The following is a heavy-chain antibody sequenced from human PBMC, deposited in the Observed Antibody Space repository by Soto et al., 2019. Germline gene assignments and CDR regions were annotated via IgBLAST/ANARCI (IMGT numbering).Heavy chain of an antibody. V-gene: IGHV3-74*01. CDR2: INSDGGTT. Sequence: LRRSCEASGCNVSTFWMHWVRQAPGRGLVWVSRINSDGGTTAYADSVKGRFTISRDNAKNTLYLQMNSLRAEDTAVYFCAATSAWEFFPRYWGHGTLVTVSS. D-gene: IGHD3-3*01. CDR3: AATSAWEFFPRY. CDR1: GCNVSTFW. J-gene: IGHJ4*01.